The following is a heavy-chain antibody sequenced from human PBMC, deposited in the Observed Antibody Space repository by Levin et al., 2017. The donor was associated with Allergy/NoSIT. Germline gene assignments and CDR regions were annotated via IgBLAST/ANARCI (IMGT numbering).Heavy chain of an antibody. D-gene: IGHD6-13*01. Sequence: GESLKISCAASGFTFSSYAMHWVRQAPGKGLEWVAVISYDGSNKYYADSVKGRFTISRDNSKNTLYLQMNSLRAEDTAVYYCARGGGYSSKALDWFDPWGQGTLVTVSS. J-gene: IGHJ5*02. CDR3: ARGGGYSSKALDWFDP. CDR2: ISYDGSNK. V-gene: IGHV3-30*04. CDR1: GFTFSSYA.